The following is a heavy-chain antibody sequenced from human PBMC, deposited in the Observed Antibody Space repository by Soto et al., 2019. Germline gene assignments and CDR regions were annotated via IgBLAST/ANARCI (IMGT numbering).Heavy chain of an antibody. CDR3: ARDAGPGSICYTWFDP. V-gene: IGHV1-18*04. D-gene: IGHD6-13*01. CDR1: GYTFTSYG. CDR2: ISAYNGNT. J-gene: IGHJ5*02. Sequence: ASVKVSCKVSGYTFTSYGISWLRQAPGQGLEWMGWISAYNGNTNYAQKLQGRVTMTTDTSTSTAYMELRSLRSDDTAVYYCARDAGPGSICYTWFDPWGQGTLVTVSS.